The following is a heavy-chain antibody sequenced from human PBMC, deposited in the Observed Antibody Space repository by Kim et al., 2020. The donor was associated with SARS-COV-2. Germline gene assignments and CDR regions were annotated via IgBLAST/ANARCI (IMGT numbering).Heavy chain of an antibody. D-gene: IGHD3-16*01. Sequence: SETLSLTCTVSGGPFISTSHFWVWIRQPPGRGLEWMGSLYHHTGSTYENPSLKGRVTISADTPKNQFFLKFTSVTAADTAVYYCARLGGGFRDGFGFYFDYWGQGTPVTVSS. CDR1: GGPFISTSHF. CDR2: LYHHTGST. V-gene: IGHV4-39*01. J-gene: IGHJ4*02. CDR3: ARLGGGFRDGFGFYFDY.